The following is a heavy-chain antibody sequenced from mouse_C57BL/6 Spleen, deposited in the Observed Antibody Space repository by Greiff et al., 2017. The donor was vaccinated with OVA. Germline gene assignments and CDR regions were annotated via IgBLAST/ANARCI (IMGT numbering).Heavy chain of an antibody. V-gene: IGHV1-50*01. CDR1: GYTFTSYW. D-gene: IGHD1-1*02. J-gene: IGHJ4*01. Sequence: QVQLQQPGAELVKPGASVKLSCKASGYTFTSYWMQWVKQRPGQGLEWIGEIDPSDSYTNYNKKFKGKATLTVDTSSSTAYMQLSSLTSEDSAVYYCARALWGAMDYWGQGTSVTVSS. CDR3: ARALWGAMDY. CDR2: IDPSDSYT.